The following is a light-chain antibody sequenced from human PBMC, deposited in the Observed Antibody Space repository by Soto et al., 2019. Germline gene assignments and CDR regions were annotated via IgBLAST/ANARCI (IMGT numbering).Light chain of an antibody. J-gene: IGKJ2*01. CDR2: SAS. Sequence: EIVLTQSPGTLSLSPGEGAALSCRTSQSISSSYLAWYQQKPGQAPRLLIYSASSRATGITDRLSGSGSGRDFTLTISRLEPEDFAVYYCQLYGGSHMFSFGQGTKLEIK. CDR1: QSISSSY. CDR3: QLYGGSHMFS. V-gene: IGKV3-20*01.